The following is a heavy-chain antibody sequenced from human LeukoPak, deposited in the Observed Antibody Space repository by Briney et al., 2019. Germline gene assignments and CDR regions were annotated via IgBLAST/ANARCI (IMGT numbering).Heavy chain of an antibody. V-gene: IGHV3-74*01. CDR2: IKSDGST. J-gene: IGHJ1*01. D-gene: IGHD3-22*01. Sequence: SGGSLRLSCAASGFTFSSYWMHWVRQAPGKGLVWVSRIKSDGSTNYADSVKGRFPISRDNAKNTVSLQMNSLRAEDTGVYYCARAPSEIGGYYPEYFRHWGQGTLVTVSS. CDR1: GFTFSSYW. CDR3: ARAPSEIGGYYPEYFRH.